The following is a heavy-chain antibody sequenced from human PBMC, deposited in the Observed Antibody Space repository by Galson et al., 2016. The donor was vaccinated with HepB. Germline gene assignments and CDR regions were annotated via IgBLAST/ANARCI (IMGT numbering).Heavy chain of an antibody. J-gene: IGHJ5*02. Sequence: PALVKPTQTLTLTCTFSGFSFSTSGVGVGWIRQPPGKTLEWLAVIYWDDDKRYKPSLKSRLTITKDTSKNQVVLTMTNMDSVDTGTYFCAHRRVTDRQGFLRLDHWGKGTLVTVAS. D-gene: IGHD6-6*01. CDR2: IYWDDDK. CDR1: GFSFSTSGVG. CDR3: AHRRVTDRQGFLRLDH. V-gene: IGHV2-5*02.